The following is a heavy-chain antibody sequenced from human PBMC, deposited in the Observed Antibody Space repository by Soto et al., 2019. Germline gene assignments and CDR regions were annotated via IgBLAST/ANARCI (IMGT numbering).Heavy chain of an antibody. CDR3: ARDLRVGAHYFDY. Sequence: EVQLVESGGGLVKPGGSLRLSCAASGFTFSSYSMNWVRQAPGKGLEWVSSISSSSSYIYYADSVKGRFTISRDNAKNSLYLQMNSRRAEDTAVYYCARDLRVGAHYFDYWGQGTLVTVSS. CDR2: ISSSSSYI. J-gene: IGHJ4*02. D-gene: IGHD1-26*01. CDR1: GFTFSSYS. V-gene: IGHV3-21*01.